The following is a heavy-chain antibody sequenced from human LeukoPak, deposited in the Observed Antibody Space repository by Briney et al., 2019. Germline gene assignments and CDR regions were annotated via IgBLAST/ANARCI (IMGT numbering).Heavy chain of an antibody. D-gene: IGHD2-2*01. J-gene: IGHJ4*02. CDR1: GGTFSSYA. V-gene: IGHV1-69*01. Sequence: ASVKVSCKASGGTFSSYAISWVRQAPGQGLEWMGGIIPISCTANYAQKFQGRVTITADESTSTAYMELSSLRSEDTAVYYCARDPSYSRHGQKDCSSTSCYPKQDYEGDDYWGQGTLVTVSS. CDR2: IIPISCTA. CDR3: ARDPSYSRHGQKDCSSTSCYPKQDYEGDDY.